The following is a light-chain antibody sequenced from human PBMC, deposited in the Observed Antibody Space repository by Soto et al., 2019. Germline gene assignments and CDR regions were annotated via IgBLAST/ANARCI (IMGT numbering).Light chain of an antibody. Sequence: QSVLTQPPSVSGAPGQRVTISCTGSSSNIGAGYDVHWYQQLPGTAPKLLIYVNNNRPSGVPDRFSGSKSDTSASLAITGLQAEDEADYYCQSYDSSLSGYVVFGGGTKLTVL. CDR2: VNN. CDR1: SSNIGAGYD. J-gene: IGLJ2*01. CDR3: QSYDSSLSGYVV. V-gene: IGLV1-40*01.